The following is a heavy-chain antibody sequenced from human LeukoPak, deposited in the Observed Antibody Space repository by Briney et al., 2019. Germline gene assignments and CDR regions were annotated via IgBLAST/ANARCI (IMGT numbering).Heavy chain of an antibody. CDR2: IIPILGIA. Sequence: SVKVSCKASGYTFTGYYMHWVRQAPGQGLEWMGRIIPILGIANYAQKFQGRVTITADKSTSTAYMELSSLRSEDTAVYYCARDWSYLDYWGQGTLVTVSS. CDR1: GYTFTGYY. J-gene: IGHJ4*02. CDR3: ARDWSYLDY. D-gene: IGHD3-16*02. V-gene: IGHV1-69*04.